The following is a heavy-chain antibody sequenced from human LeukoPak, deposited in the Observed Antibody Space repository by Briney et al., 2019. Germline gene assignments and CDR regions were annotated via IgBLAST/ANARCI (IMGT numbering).Heavy chain of an antibody. CDR1: GFTFSSYS. V-gene: IGHV3-21*01. CDR2: ISSSSSYI. Sequence: GGSLRLSCAASGFTFSSYSMNWAGQAQGRGLEWVSSISSSSSYIYYADSMKGRFTISRDNAKNSLYLQMNSLRAEDTAVYYCARGTGAFDIWGQGTVVTVSS. D-gene: IGHD2-8*02. CDR3: ARGTGAFDI. J-gene: IGHJ3*02.